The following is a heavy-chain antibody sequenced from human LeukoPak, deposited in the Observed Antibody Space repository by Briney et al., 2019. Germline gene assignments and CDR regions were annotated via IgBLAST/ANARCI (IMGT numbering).Heavy chain of an antibody. V-gene: IGHV3-48*03. CDR2: ISSGGSII. CDR1: GFTFSSYD. D-gene: IGHD6-13*01. CDR3: TREAAAAGNRQIDY. J-gene: IGHJ4*02. Sequence: PGGSLRLSCAASGFTFSSYDMNWVRQAPGKGLEWVSYISSGGSIIYYADSVKGRFTLSRDHDKSSLYLQMNCLRAEDTAVYYCTREAAAAGNRQIDYWGQGTLVTVSS.